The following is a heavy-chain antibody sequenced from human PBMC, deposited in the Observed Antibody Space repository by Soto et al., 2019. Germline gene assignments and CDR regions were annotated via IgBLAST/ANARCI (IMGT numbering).Heavy chain of an antibody. D-gene: IGHD2-21*01. V-gene: IGHV3-21*01. Sequence: EVQVVESGGGLVKPGGSLRLSCAASGFTFSEYSFLWVRQAPGKGLEWLSFIANGDNHIFYSDSVKGRFTISRDNAKISVYLLLNSLRADDSAVYYCARENGHCTVACNRGAFEIWGQGTMVTVSS. J-gene: IGHJ3*02. CDR1: GFTFSEYS. CDR2: IANGDNHI. CDR3: ARENGHCTVACNRGAFEI.